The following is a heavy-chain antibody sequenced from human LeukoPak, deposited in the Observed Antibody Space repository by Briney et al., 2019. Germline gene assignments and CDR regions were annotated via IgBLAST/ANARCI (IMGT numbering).Heavy chain of an antibody. CDR3: ARAYYDYVWGSYRLGDY. CDR2: ISAYNGNT. CDR1: GYTFTNYG. J-gene: IGHJ4*02. D-gene: IGHD3-16*02. Sequence: ASVKVSCKASGYTFTNYGISWVRQAPGRGLEWMGWISAYNGNTHYAQNLQGRVTMTTDTSTSTAYMELRSLRSDDTAVYYCARAYYDYVWGSYRLGDYWGQGTLVTVSS. V-gene: IGHV1-18*01.